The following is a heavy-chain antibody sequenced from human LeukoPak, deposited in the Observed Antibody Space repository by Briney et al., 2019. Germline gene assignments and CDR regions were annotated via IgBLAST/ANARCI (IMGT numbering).Heavy chain of an antibody. V-gene: IGHV3-23*01. D-gene: IGHD5-18*01. CDR1: GFTFGSYA. J-gene: IGHJ4*02. CDR2: ISGSGGST. CDR3: ARLGGYSYGPCDY. Sequence: GGSLRLSCAASGFTFGSYAMSWVRQAPGKGLEWVSAISGSGGSTYYADSVKGRFTISRDNSKNTLYLQMNSLRAEDTAVYYCARLGGYSYGPCDYWGQGTLVTVSS.